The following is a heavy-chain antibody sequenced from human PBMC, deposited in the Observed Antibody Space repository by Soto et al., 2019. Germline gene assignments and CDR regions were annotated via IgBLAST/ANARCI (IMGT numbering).Heavy chain of an antibody. D-gene: IGHD6-19*01. CDR3: ASSSGYPGYFQQ. CDR1: GFTLSSYA. J-gene: IGHJ1*01. CDR2: ISGSGGST. Sequence: GGSLRLSCAASGFTLSSYAMTWVRQAPGKGLEWVSAISGSGGSTYYVDSVKGRFTISRDNSKNTLYLQMNSLRAEDTAVYYCASSSGYPGYFQQWGQGTLVTVSS. V-gene: IGHV3-23*01.